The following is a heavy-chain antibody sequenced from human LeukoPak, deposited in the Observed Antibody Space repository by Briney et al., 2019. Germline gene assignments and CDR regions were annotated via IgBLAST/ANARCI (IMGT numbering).Heavy chain of an antibody. Sequence: GSLRLSCAASGFTFSNYTMNWVRQAPGKGLEWVSSIACSSGYISYADSVKGRFTISRDNAKKSLYLQMTSLTAEDTAVYYCARDRGAYCGGDCYLGFDYWGRGTLVTVSS. V-gene: IGHV3-21*01. CDR1: GFTFSNYT. J-gene: IGHJ4*01. D-gene: IGHD2-21*02. CDR3: ARDRGAYCGGDCYLGFDY. CDR2: IACSSGYI.